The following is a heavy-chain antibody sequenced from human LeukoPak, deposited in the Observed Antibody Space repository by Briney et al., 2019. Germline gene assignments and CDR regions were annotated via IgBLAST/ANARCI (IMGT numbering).Heavy chain of an antibody. J-gene: IGHJ4*02. CDR3: ARDYSEDAYPYYFDY. CDR2: IYSSGGA. D-gene: IGHD2-21*01. Sequence: SETLSLTCTVSGGSISNYYWNWIRQPAGKGLEWIVRIYSSGGANYNPSLKSRVTLSLDTSKNQFSLKLSSVTAADTAVYYCARDYSEDAYPYYFDYWGQGTLVTVSS. V-gene: IGHV4-4*07. CDR1: GGSISNYY.